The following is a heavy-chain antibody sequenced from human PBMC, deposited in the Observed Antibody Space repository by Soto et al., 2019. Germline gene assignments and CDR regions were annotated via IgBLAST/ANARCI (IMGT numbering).Heavy chain of an antibody. J-gene: IGHJ5*02. Sequence: PAENLSLTCAAHNWSFTDYFWSWIRQSPGRGLEWIGEINHRGGATYNPSPRSRVTISIDTSQNHFSMSLRSLTTEDTAVYYCVARVMTYVSLSGPHPFGPWGHGALVTVSS. CDR2: INHRGGA. V-gene: IGHV4-34*01. D-gene: IGHD3-16*01. CDR1: NWSFTDYF. CDR3: VARVMTYVSLSGPHPFGP.